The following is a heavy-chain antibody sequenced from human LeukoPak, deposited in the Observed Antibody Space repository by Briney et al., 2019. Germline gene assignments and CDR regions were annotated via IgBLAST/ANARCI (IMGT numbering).Heavy chain of an antibody. D-gene: IGHD1-26*01. CDR2: IYHSGST. CDR1: GYSISSGYY. V-gene: IGHV4-38-2*02. CDR3: ARENSGSYREFDY. J-gene: IGHJ4*02. Sequence: PSETLSLTCTVSGYSISSGYYWGWIRQPPGKGLEWIGSIYHSGSTYYNPSLKSRVTISVDTSKNQFSLKLSSVTAADTAVYYCARENSGSYREFDYWGQGTLVTVS.